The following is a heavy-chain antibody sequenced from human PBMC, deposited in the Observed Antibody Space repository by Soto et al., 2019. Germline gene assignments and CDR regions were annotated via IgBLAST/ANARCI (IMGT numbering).Heavy chain of an antibody. V-gene: IGHV3-13*01. CDR1: GSTFSSYD. Sequence: PGGSLRLSCAASGSTFSSYDMHWVRQATGKGLEWVSAIGTAGDTYYPGSVKGRFTISRENAKNSLYLQMNSLRAGDTAVYYCARDMALGEGYYYYGMDVWGQGTTVTVSS. CDR3: ARDMALGEGYYYYGMDV. D-gene: IGHD3-10*01. J-gene: IGHJ6*02. CDR2: IGTAGDT.